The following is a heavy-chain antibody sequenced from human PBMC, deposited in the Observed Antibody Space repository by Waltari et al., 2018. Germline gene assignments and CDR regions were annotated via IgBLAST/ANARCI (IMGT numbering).Heavy chain of an antibody. Sequence: EVQLLESGGGLVQPGGSLRLSCAASGFTFSSYAMSWVRPAPGKGLEWVSAISVSGGSTYYADSVKGRFTISRDNSKNTLYLQMNSLRAEDTAVYYCAKWELGMGDAFDIWGQGTMVTVSS. V-gene: IGHV3-23*01. CDR1: GFTFSSYA. CDR2: ISVSGGST. D-gene: IGHD7-27*01. CDR3: AKWELGMGDAFDI. J-gene: IGHJ3*02.